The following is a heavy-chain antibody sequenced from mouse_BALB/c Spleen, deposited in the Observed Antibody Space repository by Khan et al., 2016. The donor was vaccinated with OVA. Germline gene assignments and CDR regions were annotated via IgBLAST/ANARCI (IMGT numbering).Heavy chain of an antibody. Sequence: EVQLQESGPEVVRPGASVKISCTASGYSFTGYFMNWVMQSPGKSLEWIGRINPHIGETFYNQRFKDKATLTVDESSSTAHMELRSLASEDSAVYYCTRIYRSDFDYWGQGTTLTVSP. J-gene: IGHJ2*01. D-gene: IGHD1-1*01. V-gene: IGHV1-20*02. CDR1: GYSFTGYF. CDR3: TRIYRSDFDY. CDR2: INPHIGET.